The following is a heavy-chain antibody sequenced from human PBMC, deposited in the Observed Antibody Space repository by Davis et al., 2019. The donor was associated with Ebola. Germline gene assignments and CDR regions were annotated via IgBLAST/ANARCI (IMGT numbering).Heavy chain of an antibody. CDR1: GFTFSGHT. CDR2: IRSKANSYAT. V-gene: IGHV3-73*01. D-gene: IGHD1-26*01. CDR3: AKAWSQWDLGSNAFDI. Sequence: GESLKISCAASGFTFSGHTMNWVRQAPGKGLEWVGRIRSKANSYATAYAASVKGRFTISRDDSKNTAYLQMNSLRAEDMAVYYCAKAWSQWDLGSNAFDIWGQGTRVTVSS. J-gene: IGHJ3*02.